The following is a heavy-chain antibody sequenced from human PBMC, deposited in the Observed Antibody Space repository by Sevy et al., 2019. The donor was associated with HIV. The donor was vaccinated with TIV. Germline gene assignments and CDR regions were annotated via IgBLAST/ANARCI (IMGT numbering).Heavy chain of an antibody. D-gene: IGHD2-8*01. CDR1: GFTFSKSS. Sequence: GGSLRLSCAASGFTFSKSSMSWVRQPPGKGLEWVSPLSFGGGEINYADSVKGRFTISSDNSKSSVYLQMNNLRPEDTAVYYCAREGCTKPHDYWGQGTLVTVSS. J-gene: IGHJ4*02. CDR3: AREGCTKPHDY. V-gene: IGHV3-23*01. CDR2: LSFGGGEI.